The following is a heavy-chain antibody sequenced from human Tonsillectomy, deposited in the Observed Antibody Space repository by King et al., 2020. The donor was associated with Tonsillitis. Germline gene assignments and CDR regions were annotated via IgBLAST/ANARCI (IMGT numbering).Heavy chain of an antibody. CDR1: GFTFSSYA. CDR2: ISGSGGST. V-gene: IGHV3-23*04. Sequence: QLVQSGGGLVQPGGSLRLSWAAAGFTFSSYAISWVRQAPGKGLEWVSAISGSGGSTYYADSVKGRFTISRDNSKNTLYLQMNSLRAEDTAVYYCAKAMYSSGWYEPFDYWGQGTLVTVSS. D-gene: IGHD6-19*01. J-gene: IGHJ4*02. CDR3: AKAMYSSGWYEPFDY.